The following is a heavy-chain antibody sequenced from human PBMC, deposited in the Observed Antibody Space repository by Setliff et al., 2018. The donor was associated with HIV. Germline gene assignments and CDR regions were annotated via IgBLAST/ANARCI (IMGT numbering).Heavy chain of an antibody. CDR1: GGSMSTHY. V-gene: IGHV4-59*11. CDR2: IYTTGST. Sequence: PSETLSLTCTVSGGSMSTHYWSWIRRTPGKGLEWIGHIYTTGSTHYNPSLRSRVTISIDTSKSHFSLRLKSVTAADTALYYCASGSPFDGFDMWGQVTMVTVSS. J-gene: IGHJ3*02. CDR3: ASGSPFDGFDM. D-gene: IGHD1-26*01.